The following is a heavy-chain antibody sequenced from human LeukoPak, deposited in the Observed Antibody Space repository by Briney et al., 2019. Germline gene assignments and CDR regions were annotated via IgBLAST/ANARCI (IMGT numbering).Heavy chain of an antibody. Sequence: GGSLRLSCAASGFTFSSNALGWVRQAPGKGLEWVSSITASGDTKYYAGSVKGRFTISRDNSKDTLYLQMNSLRAEDTAVYYCARRATPRGAVYSSGWYHGVDYYGMDVWGQGTTVTVSS. D-gene: IGHD6-19*01. J-gene: IGHJ6*02. CDR2: ITASGDTK. CDR3: ARRATPRGAVYSSGWYHGVDYYGMDV. V-gene: IGHV3-23*01. CDR1: GFTFSSNA.